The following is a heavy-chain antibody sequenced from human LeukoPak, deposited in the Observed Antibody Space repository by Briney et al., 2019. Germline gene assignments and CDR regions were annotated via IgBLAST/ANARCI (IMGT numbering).Heavy chain of an antibody. Sequence: SETLSLTCTVSGGSISSGGYYWSWIRQPPGKGLEWIGYIYHSGSTYYNPSLKSRVTISVDRSKNQFSLKLSSVTAADTAVYYCARSKRITGTPDWFDPWGQGTLVTVSS. J-gene: IGHJ5*02. V-gene: IGHV4-30-2*01. D-gene: IGHD1-20*01. CDR3: ARSKRITGTPDWFDP. CDR1: GGSISSGGYY. CDR2: IYHSGST.